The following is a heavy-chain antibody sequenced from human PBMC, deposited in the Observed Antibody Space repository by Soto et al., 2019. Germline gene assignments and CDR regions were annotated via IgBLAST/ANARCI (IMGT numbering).Heavy chain of an antibody. V-gene: IGHV1-3*01. J-gene: IGHJ6*02. Sequence: ASVKVSCKASGYTFTSYAMHWVRQAPGQRFEWMGWTNAGNGNTKYSQKFQGRVTITRDTSASTAYMELSSLRSEDTAVYYCARDLVMDVWGQGTTVTVSS. CDR2: TNAGNGNT. D-gene: IGHD2-8*02. CDR1: GYTFTSYA. CDR3: ARDLVMDV.